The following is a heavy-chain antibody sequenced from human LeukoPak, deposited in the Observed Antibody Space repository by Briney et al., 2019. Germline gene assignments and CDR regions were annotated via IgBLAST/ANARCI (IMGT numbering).Heavy chain of an antibody. CDR3: ARGILPP. J-gene: IGHJ5*02. Sequence: SETLSLTCAVYGGSFSGYYWSWIRQPPGKGLEWIGEINHSGSTNYNPSLKSRVTISVDTSKNQFSLKLSSVTAADTAVYYCARGILPPWGQGTLVTVSS. CDR2: INHSGST. V-gene: IGHV4-34*01. CDR1: GGSFSGYY.